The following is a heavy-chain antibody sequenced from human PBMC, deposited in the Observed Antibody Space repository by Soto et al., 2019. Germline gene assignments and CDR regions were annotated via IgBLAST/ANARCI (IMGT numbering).Heavy chain of an antibody. CDR1: GFSLSTSGMC. CDR2: IDWDDDK. CDR3: AREVVAATRNYFDY. J-gene: IGHJ4*02. D-gene: IGHD2-15*01. Sequence: SGPTLVNPTQTLTLTCTFSGFSLSTSGMCVSWIRQPPGKALEWLALIDWDDDKYYSTSLKPRLTISKDTSKNQVVLTMTNMDPVDAATYYCAREVVAATRNYFDYWGQGTLVTVSS. V-gene: IGHV2-70*01.